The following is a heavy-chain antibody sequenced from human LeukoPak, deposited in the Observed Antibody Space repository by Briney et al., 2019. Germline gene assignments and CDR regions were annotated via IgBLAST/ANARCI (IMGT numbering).Heavy chain of an antibody. D-gene: IGHD7-27*01. V-gene: IGHV4-59*01. CDR2: IYYSGST. CDR3: ARSKWGYAFDI. CDR1: GGSMSPYH. Sequence: PSETLSLTCTVSGGSMSPYHWGWIRQPPGKGLEWTGYIYYSGSTNYNPSLNSRVTISVDTSKNQFSLKLSSVTAADTAMYFCARSKWGYAFDIWGQGTMVTFSS. J-gene: IGHJ3*02.